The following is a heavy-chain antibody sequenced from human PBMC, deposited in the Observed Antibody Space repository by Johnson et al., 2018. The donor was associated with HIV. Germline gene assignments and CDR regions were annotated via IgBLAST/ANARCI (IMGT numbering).Heavy chain of an antibody. CDR2: IKQDGSEK. Sequence: VQLVESGGGLVQPGGSLRLSCAASGFTFSYYWMSWVRQAPGKGLEWVANIKQDGSEKYYVDSVKGRFTISRDNAKNSLYLQMNSLRAEDTAVYYCARDQSDIVVVVAASDAFYIWGQGTMVTVSS. V-gene: IGHV3-7*01. CDR1: GFTFSYYW. D-gene: IGHD2-15*01. CDR3: ARDQSDIVVVVAASDAFYI. J-gene: IGHJ3*02.